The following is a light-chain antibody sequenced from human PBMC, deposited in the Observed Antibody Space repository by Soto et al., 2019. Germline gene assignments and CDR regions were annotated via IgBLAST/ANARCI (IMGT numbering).Light chain of an antibody. CDR3: TSYTTSSTYV. V-gene: IGLV2-14*03. J-gene: IGLJ1*01. CDR2: DVS. CDR1: SSDVDTYNF. Sequence: QSALAQPASVSGSPGQSIAISCTGTSSDVDTYNFVSWYQHHPGKAPKLMIFDVSNRPSGVSNRFSGSKSGNTASLTISGLQAEDEADYYCTSYTTSSTYVFGTG.